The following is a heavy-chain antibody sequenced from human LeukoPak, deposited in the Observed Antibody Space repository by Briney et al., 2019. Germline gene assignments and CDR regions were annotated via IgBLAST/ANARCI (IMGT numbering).Heavy chain of an antibody. D-gene: IGHD3-10*01. CDR3: ARRSSRYFGSGSYRKYYFDY. CDR1: GGSFSGYY. J-gene: IGHJ4*02. CDR2: INHSRNT. V-gene: IGHV4-34*01. Sequence: SETLSLTCAVYGGSFSGYYWTWIRQPPGKGLEWVGEINHSRNTNYSPSLKSRATISVDTSKNQFSLTLSSVTAADTAVYYCARRSSRYFGSGSYRKYYFDYWGQGTLVIVSS.